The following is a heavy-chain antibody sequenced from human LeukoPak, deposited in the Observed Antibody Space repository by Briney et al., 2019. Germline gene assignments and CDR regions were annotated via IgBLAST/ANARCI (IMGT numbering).Heavy chain of an antibody. CDR2: IYYSGST. CDR3: ASILFSSRQLDY. Sequence: PSETLSLTCTVSGGSISSSSYYWGWIRQPPGKGLEWIGSIYYSGSTYYNPSLKGRVTISVDTSKNQFSLKLSSVTAADTAVYYCASILFSSRQLDYWGQGTLVTVSS. V-gene: IGHV4-39*01. J-gene: IGHJ4*02. D-gene: IGHD2-21*01. CDR1: GGSISSSSYY.